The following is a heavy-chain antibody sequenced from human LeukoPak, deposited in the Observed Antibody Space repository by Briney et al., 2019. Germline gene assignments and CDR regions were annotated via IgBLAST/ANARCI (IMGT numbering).Heavy chain of an antibody. CDR1: GYTFTSHY. D-gene: IGHD5-12*01. V-gene: IGHV1-2*07. CDR3: ARAFMSGYSDFDF. J-gene: IGHJ4*02. CDR2: IIPNSGGT. Sequence: ASVTVSFKASGYTFTSHYMHWVRQAPGQGLEWMGWIIPNSGGTSYAHSLQGTVIITRDTSISTVYTELNSLRYDENAVYYSARAFMSGYSDFDFSGQRTLVTASS.